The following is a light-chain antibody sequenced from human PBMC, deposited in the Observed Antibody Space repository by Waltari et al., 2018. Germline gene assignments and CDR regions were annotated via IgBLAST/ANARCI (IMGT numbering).Light chain of an antibody. CDR1: QSVSSH. CDR2: DAS. V-gene: IGKV3-11*01. CDR3: QQRSNWPLT. J-gene: IGKJ3*01. Sequence: EIVLTQSPATLSLSPGERANLSCRASQSVSSHLAWYQQKPGQAPRLLIYDASNRATGIPARFSGSGSGTDFALAISSLEPEDVAVYYCQQRSNWPLTFGPGTKVDIK.